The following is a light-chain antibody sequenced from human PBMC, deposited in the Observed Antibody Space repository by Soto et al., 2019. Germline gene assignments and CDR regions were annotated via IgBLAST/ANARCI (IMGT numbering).Light chain of an antibody. V-gene: IGKV1-39*01. J-gene: IGKJ1*01. CDR2: ATS. CDR3: QRGYTSRWT. Sequence: DIQMTQSPSSLSASVGDRVTITCRAGQDIRSYLNWYQQKPGKAPQLLIYATSFLQIGVPSRFSASGSGTDFSLVITDLQLEDSATYYCQRGYTSRWTSGQGTKVEI. CDR1: QDIRSY.